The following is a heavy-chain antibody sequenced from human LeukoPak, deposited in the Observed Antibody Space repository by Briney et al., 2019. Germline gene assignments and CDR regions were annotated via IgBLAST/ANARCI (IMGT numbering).Heavy chain of an antibody. J-gene: IGHJ4*02. V-gene: IGHV1-2*02. Sequence: GASVKVSCKASGYTFTGYYMHWVRQAPGQGLEWMGWINPNSGGTNYAQKFQGRVTMTRDTSISTAYMELSRLRSDDTAVYYCARGLAVAARSNFDHWGQGTLVTVSS. D-gene: IGHD6-6*01. CDR2: INPNSGGT. CDR1: GYTFTGYY. CDR3: ARGLAVAARSNFDH.